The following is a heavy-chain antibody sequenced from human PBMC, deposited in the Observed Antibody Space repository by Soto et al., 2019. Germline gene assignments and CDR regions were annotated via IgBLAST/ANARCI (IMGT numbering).Heavy chain of an antibody. Sequence: EVQLVESGGGLVKPGGSLRLSCAASGFTFSSYSMNWVRQAPGKGLEWVSSISSSSSYIYYADSVKGRFTISRHNAKNALYLQMNTLRAEDTAVYYCARDTGSLSCSGGSCYNYYYGMDVWGQGTTVTVSS. CDR1: GFTFSSYS. CDR3: ARDTGSLSCSGGSCYNYYYGMDV. J-gene: IGHJ6*02. V-gene: IGHV3-21*01. D-gene: IGHD2-15*01. CDR2: ISSSSSYI.